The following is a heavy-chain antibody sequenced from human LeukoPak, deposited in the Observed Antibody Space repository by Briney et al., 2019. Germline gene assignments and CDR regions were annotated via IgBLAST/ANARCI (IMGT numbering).Heavy chain of an antibody. Sequence: PGGSLRLSCAASGFTFSSFTMTRVRQAPGKGLEWVSAIGGRGGSTYYADFLEGRFTIARDNSKDMVYLQMNSLKVEDTAIYYCGKEGGAWGQGTKVTVSS. CDR3: GKEGGA. D-gene: IGHD3-16*01. J-gene: IGHJ5*02. CDR1: GFTFSSFT. CDR2: IGGRGGST. V-gene: IGHV3-23*01.